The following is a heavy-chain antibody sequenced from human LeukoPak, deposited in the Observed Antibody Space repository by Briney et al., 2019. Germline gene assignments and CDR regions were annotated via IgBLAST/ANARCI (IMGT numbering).Heavy chain of an antibody. J-gene: IGHJ6*02. D-gene: IGHD2-21*02. CDR2: IYYSGST. Sequence: SETLSLTCTVSGGSISSYYWSWIRQPPAKGLEWIGNIYYSGSTNYNPSLKSRVTISVDTSRNQFSLKLSSVTAADTAVYYCARAGTAKYYYYGMDVWGQGTTVTVSS. CDR1: GGSISSYY. CDR3: ARAGTAKYYYYGMDV. V-gene: IGHV4-59*01.